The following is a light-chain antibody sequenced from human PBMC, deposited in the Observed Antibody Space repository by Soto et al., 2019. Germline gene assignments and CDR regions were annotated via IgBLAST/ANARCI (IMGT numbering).Light chain of an antibody. CDR2: EVS. CDR1: SGDIGSYNR. Sequence: QSALTQPASVSGSPGQSITISCTGTSGDIGSYNRVSWYQHHPGKAPKLMIYEVSNRPSGVSNRFSGSKSGNTASLTISGLQGEDEADYYCSSYTTTTTLEVFGTGTKLTVL. V-gene: IGLV2-14*01. CDR3: SSYTTTTTLEV. J-gene: IGLJ1*01.